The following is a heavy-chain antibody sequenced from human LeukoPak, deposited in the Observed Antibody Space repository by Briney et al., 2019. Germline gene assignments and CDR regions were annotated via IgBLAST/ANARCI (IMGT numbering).Heavy chain of an antibody. CDR3: ARGYFDSSGYSLAY. CDR1: GGSISSYY. V-gene: IGHV4-59*01. D-gene: IGHD3-22*01. CDR2: IYYGGST. Sequence: SETLSLTCSVSGGSISSYYWSWIRQPPGKGLEWIGYIYYGGSTKYNPSLKSRVTISVDTSKNQFSLKLSSVTAADTAVYYCARGYFDSSGYSLAYWGQGTLVTVSS. J-gene: IGHJ4*02.